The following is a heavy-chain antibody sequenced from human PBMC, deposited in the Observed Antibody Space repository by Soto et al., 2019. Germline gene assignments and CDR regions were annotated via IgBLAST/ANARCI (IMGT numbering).Heavy chain of an antibody. Sequence: QITLKESGPTLVKPTQTLTLTCTFSGFSLSTSGVSVGWIRQPPGKALEWLALIYWDDDKRYSPSLKSRLTITKDTPKNQVVLTMTNMDPVDTATYYCAHRRRYYDSSGYYRGNDAFDIWGQGTMVTVSS. J-gene: IGHJ3*02. CDR3: AHRRRYYDSSGYYRGNDAFDI. D-gene: IGHD3-22*01. CDR1: GFSLSTSGVS. V-gene: IGHV2-5*02. CDR2: IYWDDDK.